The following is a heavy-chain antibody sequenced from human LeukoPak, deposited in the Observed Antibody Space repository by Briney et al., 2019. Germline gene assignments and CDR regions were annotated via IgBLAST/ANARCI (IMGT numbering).Heavy chain of an antibody. Sequence: PGGSLRLSCAASGFTFSRYWMSWVRQAPGKGLEWVANIKQDGSEKYYVDSVKGRFTISRDNAKNSLDLQMNSLRAEDTAVYYCARSANSAFDIWGRGTMVTVSS. CDR3: ARSANSAFDI. J-gene: IGHJ3*02. D-gene: IGHD4/OR15-4a*01. V-gene: IGHV3-7*01. CDR2: IKQDGSEK. CDR1: GFTFSRYW.